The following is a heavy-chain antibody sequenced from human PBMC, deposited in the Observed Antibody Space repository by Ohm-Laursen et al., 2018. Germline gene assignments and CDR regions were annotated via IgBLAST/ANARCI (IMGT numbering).Heavy chain of an antibody. CDR3: ARDKGWVDY. D-gene: IGHD6-19*01. V-gene: IGHV3-21*01. CDR1: GFSFSTYT. J-gene: IGHJ4*02. Sequence: SLRLSCSASGFSFSTYTLNWVRQAPGKGLEWVSSVSTSGSDTYYADSVKGRFTISRDNAKNSLYLQMNSLRAEDTAVYYCARDKGWVDYWGQGTLVTVSS. CDR2: VSTSGSDT.